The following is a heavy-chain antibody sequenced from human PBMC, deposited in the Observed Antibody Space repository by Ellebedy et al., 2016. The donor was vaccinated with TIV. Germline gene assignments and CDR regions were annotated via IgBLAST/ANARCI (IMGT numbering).Heavy chain of an antibody. CDR1: GFTFSSYW. V-gene: IGHV3-7*03. CDR3: ARRTGVAVGATPFDY. CDR2: IKQDGSEK. D-gene: IGHD1-26*01. J-gene: IGHJ4*02. Sequence: GGSLRLSCAASGFTFSSYWMSWVRQAPGKGLEWVANIKQDGSEKYYVDSVKGRFTISRDNAKNSLYLQMNILRAEDTAMYCCARRTGVAVGATPFDYWGQGTLVTVSS.